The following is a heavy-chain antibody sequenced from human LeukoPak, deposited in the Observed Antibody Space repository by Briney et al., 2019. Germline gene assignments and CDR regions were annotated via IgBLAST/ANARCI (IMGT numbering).Heavy chain of an antibody. J-gene: IGHJ6*02. Sequence: GASVKVSCKASGYTFTSYDINWVRQAPGQGLEWMGWINPNSGGTNYAQKFQGRVTMTRDTSISTAYMELSRLRSDDTAVYYCAREGPIAAYYYCGMDVWGQGTTVTVSS. CDR2: INPNSGGT. V-gene: IGHV1-2*02. D-gene: IGHD6-13*01. CDR3: AREGPIAAYYYCGMDV. CDR1: GYTFTSYD.